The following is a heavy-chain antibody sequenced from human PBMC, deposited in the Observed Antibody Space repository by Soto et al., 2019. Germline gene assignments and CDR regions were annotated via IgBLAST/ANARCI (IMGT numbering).Heavy chain of an antibody. CDR3: ARVSGSYYYGMDV. CDR1: GGSISSSNW. V-gene: IGHV4-4*02. D-gene: IGHD1-26*01. Sequence: QVQLQESGPGLVKPSGTLSLTCAVSGGSISSSNWWSWVRQPPGKGLERIGEIYHSGSTNYNPSLKSRVTIAVDKSKNQFSLKLTSVTAADTAVYYCARVSGSYYYGMDVWGQGTTVTVSS. CDR2: IYHSGST. J-gene: IGHJ6*02.